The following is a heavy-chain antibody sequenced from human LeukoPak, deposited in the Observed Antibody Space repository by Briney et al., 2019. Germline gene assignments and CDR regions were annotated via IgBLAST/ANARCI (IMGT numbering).Heavy chain of an antibody. CDR2: VSAYNGNT. D-gene: IGHD3-3*01. Sequence: ASVKVSCKTSGYTFTNYGVSWVRQAPGQGLEWMGWVSAYNGNTNYAQKLQGRVTMTTDTSTNTAYMEVRSLRSDDTAVYYCARDAGGRSGLVDYWGQGTLVTVSS. J-gene: IGHJ4*02. CDR3: ARDAGGRSGLVDY. CDR1: GYTFTNYG. V-gene: IGHV1-18*01.